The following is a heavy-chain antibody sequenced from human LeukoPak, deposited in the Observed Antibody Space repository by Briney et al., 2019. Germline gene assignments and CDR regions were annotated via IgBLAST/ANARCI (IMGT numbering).Heavy chain of an antibody. D-gene: IGHD6-13*01. CDR2: IYYSGST. J-gene: IGHJ4*02. V-gene: IGHV4-59*01. CDR3: AISSSWEYYFDY. CDR1: DGSFSSYY. Sequence: PSETLSLTCAVYDGSFSSYYWSWIRQPPGKGLEWIGYIYYSGSTNYNPSLKSRVTISVDTSKNQFSLKLSSVTAADTAVYYCAISSSWEYYFDYWGQGTLVTVSS.